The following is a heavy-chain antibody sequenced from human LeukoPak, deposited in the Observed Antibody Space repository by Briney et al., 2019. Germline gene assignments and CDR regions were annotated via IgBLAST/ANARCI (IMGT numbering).Heavy chain of an antibody. J-gene: IGHJ5*02. V-gene: IGHV4-59*02. CDR3: ASGGFTDWFDP. D-gene: IGHD3-16*01. CDR1: GGSVSFYY. CDR2: IYYSGST. Sequence: SETLSLTCTVSGGSVSFYYWSWIRQPPGKGLEWIGYIYYSGSTNYNPSLKSRVTISVDTSKNQFSLKVSSVTAADTAVYYCASGGFTDWFDPWGQGTLVTVSS.